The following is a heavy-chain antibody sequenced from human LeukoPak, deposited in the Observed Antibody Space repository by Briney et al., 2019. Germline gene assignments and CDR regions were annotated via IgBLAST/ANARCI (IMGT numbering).Heavy chain of an antibody. Sequence: SETLSLTCTVSVGSVSSGGYYWSWIRQPPGKGLEWIGYIYYSGSTNYNPSLKSRVTISVDTSKNQFSLKLSSVTAADTAVYYCARVCIAAAGDNWFDPWGQGTLVTVSS. J-gene: IGHJ5*02. D-gene: IGHD6-13*01. V-gene: IGHV4-61*08. CDR2: IYYSGST. CDR3: ARVCIAAAGDNWFDP. CDR1: VGSVSSGGYY.